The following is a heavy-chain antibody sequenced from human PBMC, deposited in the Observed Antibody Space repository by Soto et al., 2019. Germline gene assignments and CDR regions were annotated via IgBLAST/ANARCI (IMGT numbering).Heavy chain of an antibody. CDR2: IIPIFGTA. J-gene: IGHJ3*02. V-gene: IGHV1-69*01. CDR1: GGTFSSYA. CDR3: ARDGIGWELLPDAFDI. Sequence: QLQLVQSGAEVKKPGSSVKVSCKASGGTFSSYAISWVRQAPGQGLEWMGGIIPIFGTANYAQKFQGRVTITADESTSTAYMELSSLRSEDTAVYYCARDGIGWELLPDAFDIWGQGTMVTVSS. D-gene: IGHD1-26*01.